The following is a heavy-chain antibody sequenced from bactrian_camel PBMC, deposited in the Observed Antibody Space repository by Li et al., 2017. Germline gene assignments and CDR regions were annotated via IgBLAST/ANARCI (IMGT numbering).Heavy chain of an antibody. Sequence: QLVESGGGLVQPGGSLRLSCAASGFTFSSYAMNWVRQAPGKGLEWVSLINSGGGSTNYADSLKGRFTISRDNAKKTLFLQLNSLKTEDTAMYYCTTALTWLVLGNNYWGQGTQVTVS. J-gene: IGHJ4*01. D-gene: IGHD6*01. CDR3: TTALTWLVLGNNY. CDR1: GFTFSSYA. V-gene: IGHV3S42*01. CDR2: INSGGGST.